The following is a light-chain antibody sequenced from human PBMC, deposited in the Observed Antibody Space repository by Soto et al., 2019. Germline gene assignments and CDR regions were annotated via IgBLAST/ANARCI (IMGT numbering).Light chain of an antibody. CDR1: GRDIGAYDY. CDR3: SSYTTSYFYV. CDR2: GVK. J-gene: IGLJ1*01. Sequence: QSALTQPASVSGSHGQSITISCTGSGRDIGAYDYVSWYQQHPGKAPKLLIYGVKNRPSGVSYRFSASKSAFTASLTISGLQAEDEAHYYCSSYTTSYFYVFGPGTKMTVL. V-gene: IGLV2-14*01.